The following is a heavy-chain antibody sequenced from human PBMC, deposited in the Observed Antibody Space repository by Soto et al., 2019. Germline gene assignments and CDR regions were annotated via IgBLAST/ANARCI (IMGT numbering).Heavy chain of an antibody. CDR2: IHHSGST. D-gene: IGHD2-21*01. V-gene: IGHV4-4*02. J-gene: IGHJ4*02. CDR3: ARAGYGGNSGDY. CDR1: GASIRSTDW. Sequence: QVQLQESGPGLVKPSGTLSLTCAVSGASIRSTDWWSWVRQPPGKGLEWIGEIHHSGSTNYNPSLKSRVTISVDKSKNQFSLKLSSVTAADTAVYYCARAGYGGNSGDYWGQGTLVTVSS.